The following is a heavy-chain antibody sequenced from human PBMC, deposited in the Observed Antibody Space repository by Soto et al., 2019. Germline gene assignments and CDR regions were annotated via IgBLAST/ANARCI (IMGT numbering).Heavy chain of an antibody. Sequence: GGSLRLSCAASGFTFSSYAMTWVRQAPGKGLEWVSAISGSGGSTYYADSVKGRFTISRDNSKNTLYLQMNSLRAEDTAVYYCAKDVSIPEELWFGETQYAFDIWGQGTMVTVSS. V-gene: IGHV3-23*01. CDR1: GFTFSSYA. CDR2: ISGSGGST. D-gene: IGHD3-10*01. CDR3: AKDVSIPEELWFGETQYAFDI. J-gene: IGHJ3*02.